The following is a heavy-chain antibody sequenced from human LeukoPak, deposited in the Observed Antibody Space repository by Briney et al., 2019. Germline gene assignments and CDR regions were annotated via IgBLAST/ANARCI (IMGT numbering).Heavy chain of an antibody. V-gene: IGHV3-9*01. Sequence: GRSLRLSCVVSGFTFDDYAMHWVRQPPGKGLEWVSAISWNSGTIVYGDSVKGRFTISRDNAKTSLYLQMDSLGVEDTALYYCARAAGAVPAAPYGHFANWGQGILVTVSS. J-gene: IGHJ4*02. CDR1: GFTFDDYA. D-gene: IGHD2-2*01. CDR3: ARAAGAVPAAPYGHFAN. CDR2: ISWNSGTI.